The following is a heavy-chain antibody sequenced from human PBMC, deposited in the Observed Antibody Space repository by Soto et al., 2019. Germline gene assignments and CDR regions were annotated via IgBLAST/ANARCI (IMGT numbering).Heavy chain of an antibody. CDR3: AREDAARIERWFDA. CDR2: TYSSGST. CDR1: GGSLISASYS. V-gene: IGHV4-31*11. Sequence: PSETLSLTCAVSGGSLISASYSRNRIRQSPGRGLEWIGHTYSSGSTYYNPSLKSRVSIPVDTSNNQFSLKLTSVTAADTAVYFCAREDAARIERWFDAWGQGILVTVSS. D-gene: IGHD6-6*01. J-gene: IGHJ5*02.